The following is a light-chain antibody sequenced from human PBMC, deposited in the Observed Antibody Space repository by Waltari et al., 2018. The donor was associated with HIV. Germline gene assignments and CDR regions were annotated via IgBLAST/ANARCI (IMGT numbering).Light chain of an antibody. J-gene: IGLJ3*02. CDR3: ASWDDSLSGVV. Sequence: QSVLTQPPSASGTPGQRVTISCSGSSSNIGSTSIYWYQQLPGTAPKLLIYRNNQRPSGVPDRFSGSKSGTSASLAISGLRSDDEADYYCASWDDSLSGVVFGGGTKLTVL. V-gene: IGLV1-47*01. CDR2: RNN. CDR1: SSNIGSTS.